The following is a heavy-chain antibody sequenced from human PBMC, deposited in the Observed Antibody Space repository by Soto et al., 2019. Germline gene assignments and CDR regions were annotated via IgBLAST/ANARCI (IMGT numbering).Heavy chain of an antibody. CDR1: GYTFTSYG. D-gene: IGHD6-19*01. Sequence: QVQLVQSGAEVKKPGASVKVSCKASGYTFTSYGISWVRQAPGQGLEWMGWISAYNGNTNYAQKLQGRVTMTTDTSXSXXYMELRSLRSDDTAVYYCARAHSSGWYQAWDYFDYWGQGTLVTVSS. V-gene: IGHV1-18*01. J-gene: IGHJ4*02. CDR3: ARAHSSGWYQAWDYFDY. CDR2: ISAYNGNT.